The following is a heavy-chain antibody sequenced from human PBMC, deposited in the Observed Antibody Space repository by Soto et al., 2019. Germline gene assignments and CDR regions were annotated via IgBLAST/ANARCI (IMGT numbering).Heavy chain of an antibody. CDR3: ARHHQPIVPVYAISYYYYGMDV. CDR1: GGSISSGGYY. CDR2: IYYSGST. D-gene: IGHD2-8*01. V-gene: IGHV4-39*01. Sequence: PSETLSLTCTVSGGSISSGGYYWSWIRQHPGKGLEWIGYIYYSGSTYYNPSLKSRVTISVDTSKNQFSLKLSSVTAADTAVYYCARHHQPIVPVYAISYYYYGMDVWGQGTTVTVSS. J-gene: IGHJ6*02.